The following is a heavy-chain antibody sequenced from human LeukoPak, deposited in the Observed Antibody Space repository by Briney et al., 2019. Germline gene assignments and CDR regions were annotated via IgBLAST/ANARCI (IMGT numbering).Heavy chain of an antibody. J-gene: IGHJ5*02. CDR3: ARESYYFGSGSLRGFDP. CDR1: GYTFTDYY. CDR2: INPNSGGT. Sequence: ASVRVSCKASGYTFTDYYLHWVRQAPGQGLGWMGWINPNSGGTKYSQKFQGRVTMTRDTSITTAYLDLSWLKSDDTAVYYCARESYYFGSGSLRGFDPWGQGSLVTVSS. D-gene: IGHD3-10*01. V-gene: IGHV1-2*02.